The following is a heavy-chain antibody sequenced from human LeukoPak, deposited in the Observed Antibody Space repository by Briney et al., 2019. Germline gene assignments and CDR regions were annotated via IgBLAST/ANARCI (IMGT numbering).Heavy chain of an antibody. Sequence: PGGSLRLSCAASGFTFSSYAMHWVRQAPGKGLEWVAVISYDGSNKYYADSVKGRFTISRDNSKITVYLQMNSLRAEDTAMYYCARRDDHNGRDYWGQGTLVTVSS. CDR2: ISYDGSNK. CDR3: ARRDDHNGRDY. CDR1: GFTFSSYA. V-gene: IGHV3-30*14. J-gene: IGHJ4*02. D-gene: IGHD5-24*01.